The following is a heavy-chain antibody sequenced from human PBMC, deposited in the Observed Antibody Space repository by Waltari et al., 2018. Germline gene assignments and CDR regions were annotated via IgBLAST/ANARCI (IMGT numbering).Heavy chain of an antibody. J-gene: IGHJ1*01. CDR2: IHYRGNT. Sequence: QLQLQESGPGLVEPSETLSLSCTVSGGSISRSDYFWGWIRRSPGRGLEWIGNIHYRGNTHYNPSLKSRVTMSLDKTKNQFSLKLSSVTAADTAVYYCASSLAAIGTGDFQHWGQGTLVTVSS. V-gene: IGHV4-39*07. CDR3: ASSLAAIGTGDFQH. D-gene: IGHD3-10*01. CDR1: GGSISRSDYF.